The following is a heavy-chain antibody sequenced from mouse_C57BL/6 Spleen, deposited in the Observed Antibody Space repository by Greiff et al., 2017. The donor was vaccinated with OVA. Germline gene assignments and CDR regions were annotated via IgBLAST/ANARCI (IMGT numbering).Heavy chain of an antibody. Sequence: QVQLQQPGAELVKPGASVKLSCKASGYTFTSYWMHWVKQRPGQGLEWIGMIHPNSGSTNYNEKFKSKATLTVDKSSSTAYMQLSSLTSKDSAVYYCARAVYSNYWYFDVWGTGTTVTVSS. D-gene: IGHD2-5*01. CDR1: GYTFTSYW. J-gene: IGHJ1*03. CDR3: ARAVYSNYWYFDV. CDR2: IHPNSGST. V-gene: IGHV1-64*01.